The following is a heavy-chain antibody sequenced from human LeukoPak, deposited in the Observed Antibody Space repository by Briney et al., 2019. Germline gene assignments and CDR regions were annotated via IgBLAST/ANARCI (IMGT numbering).Heavy chain of an antibody. Sequence: SETLSLTCTVSGGSISSYYWSWLRQPAGKGLEWIGRIYTSGSTNYNPSPKSRVTMSVDTSKNQFSLKLSSVTAADTAAYYCARESILTGYYLGGLNFDYWGQGTLVTVSS. CDR2: IYTSGST. D-gene: IGHD3-9*01. J-gene: IGHJ4*02. CDR3: ARESILTGYYLGGLNFDY. CDR1: GGSISSYY. V-gene: IGHV4-4*07.